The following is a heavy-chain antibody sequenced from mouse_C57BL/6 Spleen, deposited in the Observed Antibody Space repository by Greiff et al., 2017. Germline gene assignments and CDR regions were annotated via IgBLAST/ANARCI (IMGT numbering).Heavy chain of an antibody. J-gene: IGHJ3*01. Sequence: EVMLVESGGGLVKPGGSLKLSCAASGFTFSSYTMSWVRQTPEKRLEWVATISGGGGNTYYPDSVKGRFTISRDNAKNTLYLQMSSLRSEDTALYYCARRDLLYYGGSGVWFAYWGQGTLFTVSA. CDR1: GFTFSSYT. CDR3: ARRDLLYYGGSGVWFAY. V-gene: IGHV5-9*01. CDR2: ISGGGGNT. D-gene: IGHD1-1*01.